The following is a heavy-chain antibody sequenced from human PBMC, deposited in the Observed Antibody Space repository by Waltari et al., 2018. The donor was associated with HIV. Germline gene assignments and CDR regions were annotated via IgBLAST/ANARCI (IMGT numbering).Heavy chain of an antibody. J-gene: IGHJ3*02. D-gene: IGHD3-10*01. Sequence: QVQLQESGPGLVKPSQTLSLTCTVSVGPISSGDYYWSWNRQPPGKGLGWIGYIYYSGSTYYNPSVKSRVTISVDRSKNQFSLKLSSVTAADTAVYYCARAPLLWFGELIPDAFDIWGQGTMVTVSS. V-gene: IGHV4-30-4*08. CDR2: IYYSGST. CDR1: VGPISSGDYY. CDR3: ARAPLLWFGELIPDAFDI.